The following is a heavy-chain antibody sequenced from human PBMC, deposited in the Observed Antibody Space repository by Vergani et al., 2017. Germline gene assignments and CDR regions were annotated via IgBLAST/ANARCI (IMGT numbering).Heavy chain of an antibody. Sequence: QVQLQESGPGLVKPSETLSLTCAVSGYSISSGYYWGWIRQPPGKGLEWIGSIYHSGSTYYNPSLKSRVTISVDTSKNQFSLKLSSVTAADTAVYYFARHLRQQPNDYWGQGTLVTVSS. CDR3: ARHLRQQPNDY. CDR2: IYHSGST. V-gene: IGHV4-38-2*01. CDR1: GYSISSGYY. J-gene: IGHJ4*02. D-gene: IGHD6-13*01.